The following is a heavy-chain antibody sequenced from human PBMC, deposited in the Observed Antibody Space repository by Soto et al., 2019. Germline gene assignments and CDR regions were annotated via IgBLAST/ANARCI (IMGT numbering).Heavy chain of an antibody. CDR2: IYPGDSDT. CDR3: ARRSLIAADGTPLDYYYGMDV. V-gene: IGHV5-51*01. Sequence: XESLKVSWKCSGNSFTSYWIGLVLQMPGKGLEWMGIIYPGDSDTRYGPSFQGQVTISADKSISTAYLQWSSLKASDTAMYYCARRSLIAADGTPLDYYYGMDVWGQGTTVTVSS. D-gene: IGHD6-13*01. J-gene: IGHJ6*02. CDR1: GNSFTSYW.